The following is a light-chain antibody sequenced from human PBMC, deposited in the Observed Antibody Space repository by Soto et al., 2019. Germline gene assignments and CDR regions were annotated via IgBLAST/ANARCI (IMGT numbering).Light chain of an antibody. Sequence: EIVITQSPATLSVSPGERATLSCRASQSVSSNLAWYQQKPGQAPRLLIYGASTRATGIPARFSGSGSGTEFTLTITSLXSEDFAVYYCQHYNNWPPYTFGQGTKVDIK. CDR3: QHYNNWPPYT. J-gene: IGKJ2*01. CDR2: GAS. CDR1: QSVSSN. V-gene: IGKV3-15*01.